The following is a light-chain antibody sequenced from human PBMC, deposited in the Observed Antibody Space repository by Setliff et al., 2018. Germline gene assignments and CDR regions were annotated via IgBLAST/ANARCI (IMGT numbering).Light chain of an antibody. J-gene: IGLJ1*01. CDR2: SNN. CDR3: AAWDDSLNGHV. Sequence: SALTQPPSASGTPGQRVTISCSGSSSNIGSNTVNWYQQLPGTAPKLLIYSNNQRPSGVPDRFSGSESGTSASLAISGLQSEDEADYYCAAWDDSLNGHVFGTGTKV. CDR1: SSNIGSNT. V-gene: IGLV1-44*01.